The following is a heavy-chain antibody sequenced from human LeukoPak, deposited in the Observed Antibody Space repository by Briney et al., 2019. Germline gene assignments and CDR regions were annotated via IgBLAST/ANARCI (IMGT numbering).Heavy chain of an antibody. CDR3: ARAVRDGFSDAFDI. J-gene: IGHJ3*02. D-gene: IGHD5-24*01. Sequence: PSETLSLTCTVSGGSISSSSYYWGWIRQPPGKGLEWIGSIYYSGSTYYNPSLKSRVTISVDTSKNQFSLKLSSVTAADTAVYYCARAVRDGFSDAFDIWGQGTMVTVSS. CDR2: IYYSGST. CDR1: GGSISSSSYY. V-gene: IGHV4-39*01.